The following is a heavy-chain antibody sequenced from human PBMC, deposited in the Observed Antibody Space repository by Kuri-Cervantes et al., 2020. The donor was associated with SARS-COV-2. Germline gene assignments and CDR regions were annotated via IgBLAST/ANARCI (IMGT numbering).Heavy chain of an antibody. CDR3: AVKSHYGDHSDY. J-gene: IGHJ4*02. V-gene: IGHV4-39*02. D-gene: IGHD4-17*01. Sequence: SETLSLTCTVSGGSISSSSYYWGWIRQPPGKALEWIGSIYYSGSTHYDPSLRSRVTVSVDTSKNYFSLKLSSVTAADTAVYYCAVKSHYGDHSDYWGQGRQVTVSS. CDR2: IYYSGST. CDR1: GGSISSSSYY.